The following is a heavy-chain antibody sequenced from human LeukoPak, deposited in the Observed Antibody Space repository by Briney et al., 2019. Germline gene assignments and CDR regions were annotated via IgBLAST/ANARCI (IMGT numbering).Heavy chain of an antibody. Sequence: ASVKVSRKASGFTFTSSAVQWVRQARGQRLEWIGWIVVGSGNTNYAQKFQERVTITRDMSTSTAYMELSSLRSEDTAVYYCAASMITFGGVIAPFDYWGQGTLVTVSS. D-gene: IGHD3-16*02. CDR3: AASMITFGGVIAPFDY. J-gene: IGHJ4*02. CDR1: GFTFTSSA. CDR2: IVVGSGNT. V-gene: IGHV1-58*01.